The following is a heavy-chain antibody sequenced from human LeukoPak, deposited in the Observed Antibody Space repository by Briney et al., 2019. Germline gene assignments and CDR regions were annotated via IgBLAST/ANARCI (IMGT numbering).Heavy chain of an antibody. V-gene: IGHV3-43D*03. Sequence: GGSLRLSCAASGFTFDDYAMHWVRQAPGKGLEWVSLISWDGGSTYYADSVEGRFTISRDNSKNSLYLQMNSLRAEDTALYYCAKDMDYYDSSGYLGIDYWGQGTLVTVSS. CDR3: AKDMDYYDSSGYLGIDY. D-gene: IGHD3-22*01. CDR2: ISWDGGST. J-gene: IGHJ4*02. CDR1: GFTFDDYA.